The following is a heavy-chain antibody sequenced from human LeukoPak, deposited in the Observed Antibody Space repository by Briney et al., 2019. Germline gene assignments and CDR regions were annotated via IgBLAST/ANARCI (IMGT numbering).Heavy chain of an antibody. CDR1: GLTFSSYG. CDR3: ARDDGLLPDY. V-gene: IGHV3-33*01. Sequence: GRSLRLSCAASGLTFSSYGMHWVRQAPGKGLEWVAIIWYDGSNKYYADSVKGRFTISRDNSKNTLYLQMNSLRAVDTAVYYCARDDGLLPDYWGQGTLVTVSS. D-gene: IGHD6-25*01. J-gene: IGHJ4*02. CDR2: IWYDGSNK.